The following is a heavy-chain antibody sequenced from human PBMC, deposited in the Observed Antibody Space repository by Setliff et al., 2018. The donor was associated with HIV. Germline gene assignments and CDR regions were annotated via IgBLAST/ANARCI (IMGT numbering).Heavy chain of an antibody. V-gene: IGHV4-30-4*01. Sequence: SETLSLTCTASYATLSTADYYWTWIRQPPGKGLEWSGFVSYTGTTSYSPSIRSRISISIDASKNKFSLQLSSVTAADTAVYYCARQSTTSRDFDSWGQGTLVTVSS. J-gene: IGHJ4*02. CDR3: ARQSTTSRDFDS. D-gene: IGHD2-2*01. CDR1: YATLSTADYY. CDR2: VSYTGTT.